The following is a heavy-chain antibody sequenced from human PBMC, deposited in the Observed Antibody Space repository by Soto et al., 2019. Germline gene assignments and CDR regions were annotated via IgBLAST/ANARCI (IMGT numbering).Heavy chain of an antibody. CDR2: IYYNRQT. Sequence: PSETLSITCTVCGASISSSYWSWIRQTPEKTLEWIGYIYYNRQTDYNPSLKSRLTISVDTSKSQVSLKLTSVAAADTAVYYCARESDWSGYFVHWGQGSPVTVSS. CDR3: ARESDWSGYFVH. D-gene: IGHD3-3*01. V-gene: IGHV4-59*01. CDR1: GASISSSY. J-gene: IGHJ4*02.